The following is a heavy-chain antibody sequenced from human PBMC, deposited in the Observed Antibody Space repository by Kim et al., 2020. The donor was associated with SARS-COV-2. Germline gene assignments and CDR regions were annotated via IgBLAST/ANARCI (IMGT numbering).Heavy chain of an antibody. CDR2: IYPGDSDT. CDR1: GYTFTDYW. CDR3: ARELHFGSSVSGARDF. Sequence: GESLKISCKGSGYTFTDYWIDWVRQMPGKGLEWMGIIYPGDSDTRYSPSFQGQVTISADKSINTAYLQWSSLKASDTAMYYCARELHFGSSVSGARDFWGQGTLVTVSS. V-gene: IGHV5-51*01. J-gene: IGHJ4*02. D-gene: IGHD6-6*01.